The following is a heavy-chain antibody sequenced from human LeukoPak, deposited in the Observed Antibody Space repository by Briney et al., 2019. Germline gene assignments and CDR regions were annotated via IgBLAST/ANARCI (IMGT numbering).Heavy chain of an antibody. J-gene: IGHJ5*02. CDR3: ARVATASNWFDL. CDR2: IYTSGST. CDR1: GGSISSYY. Sequence: SETLSLTCTVSGGSISSYYWSWIRQPAGKGLEWIGRIYTSGSTNYNPSLKSRVTISVDTSKNQFSLKLSSVTAADTAVYYCARVATASNWFDLWGQGTLVTVSS. V-gene: IGHV4-4*07. D-gene: IGHD1-26*01.